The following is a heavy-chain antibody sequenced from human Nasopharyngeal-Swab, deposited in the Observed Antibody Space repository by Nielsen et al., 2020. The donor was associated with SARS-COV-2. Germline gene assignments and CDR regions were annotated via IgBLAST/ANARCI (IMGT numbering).Heavy chain of an antibody. CDR3: ARGVYRGWFDP. Sequence: SVKVSCKASGGTFSSYAISWVRQAPGQGLEWMGRIIPILGTANYAQKFQGRVTITADKSTSTAYMELSSLRSEDTAVYYCARGVYRGWFDPWGQGTLVTVSS. CDR2: IIPILGTA. V-gene: IGHV1-69*04. J-gene: IGHJ5*02. CDR1: GGTFSSYA. D-gene: IGHD6-13*01.